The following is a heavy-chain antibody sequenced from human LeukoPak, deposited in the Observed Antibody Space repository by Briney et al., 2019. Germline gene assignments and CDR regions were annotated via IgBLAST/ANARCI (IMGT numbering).Heavy chain of an antibody. J-gene: IGHJ3*02. D-gene: IGHD3-10*01. CDR1: GGSFSAFF. V-gene: IGHV4-34*01. CDR2: ISHNGTT. CDR3: ARWFSSGRNAFDI. Sequence: SETLSLTCAVYGGSFSAFFWSWIRQSPGKGLEWIGEISHNGTTNYSPSLKSRITISVDSSKNQFSLHVKSVTAADTAVYYCARWFSSGRNAFDIWGQGTMVTVSS.